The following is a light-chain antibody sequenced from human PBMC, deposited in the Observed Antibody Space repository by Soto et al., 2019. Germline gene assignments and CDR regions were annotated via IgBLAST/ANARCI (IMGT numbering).Light chain of an antibody. V-gene: IGKV3-15*01. J-gene: IGKJ3*01. CDR2: GTS. Sequence: EIVMTQSPATLSVSPGERATLSCRASQSVSNNLAWYQQKPGQAPRLLIYGTSTRATGIPARFSGSGSGTEFTLTISRLQSEDFAVYYCQQGFIFGPGTKVDIK. CDR1: QSVSNN. CDR3: QQGFI.